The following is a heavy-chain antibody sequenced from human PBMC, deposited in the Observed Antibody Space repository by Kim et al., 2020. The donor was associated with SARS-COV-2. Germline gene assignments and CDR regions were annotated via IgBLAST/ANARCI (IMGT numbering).Heavy chain of an antibody. J-gene: IGHJ6*02. CDR2: INHSGST. D-gene: IGHD5-18*01. CDR3: ARGRTAMVRYGMDV. V-gene: IGHV4-34*01. CDR1: GGSFSGYY. Sequence: SETLSLTCAVYGGSFSGYYWSWIRQPPGKGLEWIGEINHSGSTNYNPSLKSRVTISVDTSKNQFSLKLSSVTAADTAVYYCARGRTAMVRYGMDVWGQGTTVTVSS.